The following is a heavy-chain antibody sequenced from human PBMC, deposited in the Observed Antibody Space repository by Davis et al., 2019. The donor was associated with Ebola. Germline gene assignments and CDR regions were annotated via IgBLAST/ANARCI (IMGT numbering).Heavy chain of an antibody. D-gene: IGHD1-26*01. CDR1: GFTVSSNY. CDR2: LYSSGST. J-gene: IGHJ3*02. Sequence: GGSLRLSCAASGFTVSSNYMIWVRQAPGKGLEWVSLLYSSGSTFYADSVKGRFIISRDNYENTLYLQMNGLRVEDTAIYYCAKDTSNIWFDIWGQGTMVTVSS. CDR3: AKDTSNIWFDI. V-gene: IGHV3-53*01.